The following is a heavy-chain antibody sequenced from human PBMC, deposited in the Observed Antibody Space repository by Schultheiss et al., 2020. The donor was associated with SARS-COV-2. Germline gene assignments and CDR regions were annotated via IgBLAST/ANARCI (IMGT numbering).Heavy chain of an antibody. CDR3: ARMNAHYRGYYYYGMDV. V-gene: IGHV3-21*01. CDR2: ISSSSSYI. Sequence: GESLRLSCAASGFTFSSYSMNWVRQAPGKGLEWVSSISSSSSYIYYADSVKGRFTISRDNAKNSLYLQMNRLRAEDTAVYYCARMNAHYRGYYYYGMDVWGQGTTVTVSS. D-gene: IGHD3-10*01. CDR1: GFTFSSYS. J-gene: IGHJ6*01.